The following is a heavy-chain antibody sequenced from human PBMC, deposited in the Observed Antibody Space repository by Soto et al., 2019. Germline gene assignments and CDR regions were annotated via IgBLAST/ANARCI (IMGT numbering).Heavy chain of an antibody. CDR3: ARDPGYYGHDWRVAY. J-gene: IGHJ4*02. V-gene: IGHV3-74*01. CDR2: IYAGGTAT. Sequence: VQLVESGGGLVQPGGSLRLSCAASGFTFSSYRMHWVRQAPGQGLVWLSRIYAGGTATNYADSVKGRFTISRDNTKNTMYLQMDSLRAEDTASYYCARDPGYYGHDWRVAYWGQGVLVAVSS. D-gene: IGHD5-12*01. CDR1: GFTFSSYR.